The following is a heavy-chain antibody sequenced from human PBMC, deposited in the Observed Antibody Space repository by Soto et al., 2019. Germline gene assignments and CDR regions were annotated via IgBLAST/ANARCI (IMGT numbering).Heavy chain of an antibody. CDR3: ARARVPYDAFDI. CDR1: GYTFTSYG. Sequence: ASVKVSGKASGYTFTSYGISWVRQAPGQGLEWMGWISAYNGNTNYAQKLQGRVTMTTDTSTSTAYMELRSLRSDDTAVYYCARARVPYDAFDIWGQGTMVTVSS. CDR2: ISAYNGNT. V-gene: IGHV1-18*01. J-gene: IGHJ3*02.